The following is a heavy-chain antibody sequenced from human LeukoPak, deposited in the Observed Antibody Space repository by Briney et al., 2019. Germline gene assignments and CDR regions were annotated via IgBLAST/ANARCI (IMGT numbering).Heavy chain of an antibody. CDR1: GGSISSYY. CDR2: IYYSGST. J-gene: IGHJ3*02. Sequence: SETLSLTCTVSGGSISSYYWSWIRQPPGKGLEWIGYIYYSGSTNYNPSLKSRVTISVDTSKNQFSLKLSSVTAADTAVYYCARGADILTGYYTFAFDIWGQGTMVTVSS. V-gene: IGHV4-59*01. D-gene: IGHD3-9*01. CDR3: ARGADILTGYYTFAFDI.